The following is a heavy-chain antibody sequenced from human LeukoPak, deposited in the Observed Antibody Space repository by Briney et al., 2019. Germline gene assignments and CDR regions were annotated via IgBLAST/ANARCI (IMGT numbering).Heavy chain of an antibody. Sequence: SETLSLTCTVSGGSISSSSYYWGWIRQPPGKGLEWIGSIYYSGSTYYNPPLKSRVTISVDTSKNQFSLKLSSVTAADTAVYYCARDKGADWFDPWGQGTLVTVSS. CDR1: GGSISSSSYY. V-gene: IGHV4-39*07. CDR3: ARDKGADWFDP. CDR2: IYYSGST. D-gene: IGHD3-16*01. J-gene: IGHJ5*02.